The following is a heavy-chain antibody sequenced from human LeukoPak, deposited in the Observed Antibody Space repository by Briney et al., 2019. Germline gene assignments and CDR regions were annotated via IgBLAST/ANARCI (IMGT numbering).Heavy chain of an antibody. CDR2: ISGSGGST. CDR1: GFTFRSYA. V-gene: IGHV3-23*01. Sequence: GGSLRLSCAASGFTFRSYAMSWVRQAPGKGLKWVSAISGSGGSTYYADSVKGRFTISRDNSKNTLYLQMNSLRAEDTAVYYCAKDLRDYGEDLFDYWGQGTLVTVSS. D-gene: IGHD4-17*01. J-gene: IGHJ4*02. CDR3: AKDLRDYGEDLFDY.